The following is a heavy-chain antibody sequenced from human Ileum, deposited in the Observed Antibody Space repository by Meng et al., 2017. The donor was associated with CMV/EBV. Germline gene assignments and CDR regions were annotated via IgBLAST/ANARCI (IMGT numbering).Heavy chain of an antibody. V-gene: IGHV3-NL1*01. Sequence: GGSLRLSCAASGFTFDDYAMHWVRQAPGKGLEWVSVIYAAGNTYYADSVKGRFTISRDSSRNTVYLQMNSLRVDDTAVYYCARDHHSQHFDCWGQGTLVTVSS. D-gene: IGHD2-2*01. CDR1: GFTFDDYA. J-gene: IGHJ4*02. CDR3: ARDHHSQHFDC. CDR2: IYAAGNT.